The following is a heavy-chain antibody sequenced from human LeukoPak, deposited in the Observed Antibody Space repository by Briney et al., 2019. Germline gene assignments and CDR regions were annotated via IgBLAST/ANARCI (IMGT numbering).Heavy chain of an antibody. D-gene: IGHD5-18*01. V-gene: IGHV4-59*11. Sequence: SETLSLTCTVSGGSISSHYLSWIREPPGKGLEWIGDIYYSGSTNYHPSLKSRVTISVDTSKNQFSLKLSSVTAADTAVYYCARGYSYGPLGYYYYMDVWGKGTTVTVSS. CDR1: GGSISSHY. J-gene: IGHJ6*03. CDR2: IYYSGST. CDR3: ARGYSYGPLGYYYYMDV.